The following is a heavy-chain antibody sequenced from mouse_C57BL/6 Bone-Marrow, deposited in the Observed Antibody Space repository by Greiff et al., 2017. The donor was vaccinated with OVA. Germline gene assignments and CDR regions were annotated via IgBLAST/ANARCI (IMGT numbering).Heavy chain of an antibody. V-gene: IGHV1-7*01. CDR1: GYTFTSYW. J-gene: IGHJ1*03. CDR2: INPSSGYT. Sequence: QVQLQQSGAELAKPGASVKLSCKASGYTFTSYWMHWVKQRPGQGLEWIGYINPSSGYTKYNQKFKDKATLTADKSSSTAYMQLSSLTYEDAAVYYGTRDSCRDWYFDVWGTGTTVTVSS. D-gene: IGHD6-1*01. CDR3: TRDSCRDWYFDV.